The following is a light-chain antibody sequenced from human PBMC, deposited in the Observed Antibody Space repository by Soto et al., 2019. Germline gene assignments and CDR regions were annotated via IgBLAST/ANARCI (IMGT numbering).Light chain of an antibody. V-gene: IGKV1-33*01. CDR1: QAIRNY. J-gene: IGKJ4*01. CDR3: QQYDTLPPT. CDR2: GGS. Sequence: DIQMTQSPSSLSASVGDRVTITCQASQAIRNYLNWYQQRPGTAPKLLIYGGSTLETGVPSRFSGRGSAAYFTLTISSLQPEDIATYYCQQYDTLPPTFGGGTKVEIK.